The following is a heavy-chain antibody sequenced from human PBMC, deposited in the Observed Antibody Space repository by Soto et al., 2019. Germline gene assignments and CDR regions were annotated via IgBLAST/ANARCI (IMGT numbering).Heavy chain of an antibody. V-gene: IGHV3-48*02. J-gene: IGHJ6*02. Sequence: GESLKISCAASGFTFSSYSMNWVRQAPGKGLEWVSYISSSSSTIYYADSVKGRFTISRDNAKNSLYLQMNSLRDEDTAVYYCARGGTANYYYYGMDVWGQGTTVTVSS. D-gene: IGHD2-21*02. CDR1: GFTFSSYS. CDR3: ARGGTANYYYYGMDV. CDR2: ISSSSSTI.